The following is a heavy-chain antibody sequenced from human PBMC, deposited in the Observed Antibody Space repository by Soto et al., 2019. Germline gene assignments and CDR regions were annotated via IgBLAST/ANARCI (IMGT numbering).Heavy chain of an antibody. CDR1: GGSISTYY. Sequence: ETLSLTCTVSGGSISTYYWSWIRQPPGKGLEWIGHISHSGRTNYNPSLKSRLTISVDTSKNQFSLKLTSVTAADTAVYYRGRSYYDFWSGSLYYYMDVWGKGTTVTVSS. CDR2: ISHSGRT. D-gene: IGHD3-3*01. CDR3: GRSYYDFWSGSLYYYMDV. V-gene: IGHV4-59*01. J-gene: IGHJ6*03.